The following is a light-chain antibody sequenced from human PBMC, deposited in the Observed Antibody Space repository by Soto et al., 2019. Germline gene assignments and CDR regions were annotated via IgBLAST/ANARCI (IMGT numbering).Light chain of an antibody. CDR2: AAS. CDR1: QTISSW. CDR3: QQTDSFPRT. V-gene: IGKV1-12*01. Sequence: DIQMTQSPSSLSSSVGDIVTITCRASQTISSWLAWYQQKPGKAPKLLIYAASSLQTGVPSRFSGSRSGTDFALTISSLQRDDFATYYCQQTDSFPRTFGQGTK. J-gene: IGKJ1*01.